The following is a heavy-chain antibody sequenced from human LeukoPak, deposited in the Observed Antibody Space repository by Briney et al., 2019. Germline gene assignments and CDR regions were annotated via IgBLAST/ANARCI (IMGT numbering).Heavy chain of an antibody. D-gene: IGHD3-10*01. Sequence: GGSLRLSCAASGFSFSSYGMHWIRQAPGKGLEWVSGISPSGGITYYTDSVKGRFTISRDNAKNSLYLQMNSLRAEDTAVYYCARDRYYYGSGSRWFDPWGQGTLVTVSS. CDR2: ISPSGGIT. CDR3: ARDRYYYGSGSRWFDP. CDR1: GFSFSSYG. J-gene: IGHJ5*02. V-gene: IGHV3-48*03.